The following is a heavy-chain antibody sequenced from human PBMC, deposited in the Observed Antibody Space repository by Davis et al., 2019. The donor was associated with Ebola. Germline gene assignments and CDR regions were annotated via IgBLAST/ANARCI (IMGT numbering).Heavy chain of an antibody. D-gene: IGHD4-11*01. CDR3: ARTTRRYYYYGMDV. Sequence: GESLKISCAASGFTFSTYWMHWVRQLPGKGLVWVSRTNKDGTITNYADSVRGRFTISRDNAKNTLYLQMNSLRAEDTAVYYCARTTRRYYYYGMDVWGQGTTVAVSS. CDR2: TNKDGTIT. V-gene: IGHV3-74*01. CDR1: GFTFSTYW. J-gene: IGHJ6*02.